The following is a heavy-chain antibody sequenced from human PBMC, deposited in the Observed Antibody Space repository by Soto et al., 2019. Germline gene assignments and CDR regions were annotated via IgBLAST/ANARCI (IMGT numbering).Heavy chain of an antibody. Sequence: PGGSLRLSCAASGFTFSSYGMHWVREAPGKGLEWGAAIWYEGSNKYYADSVKGRFTISRDNSKNTLYLQLNSLRAEDTALYYCAIEGPVAVTAIDAFDICGQGTMVTVS. CDR1: GFTFSSYG. CDR3: AIEGPVAVTAIDAFDI. J-gene: IGHJ3*02. D-gene: IGHD2-21*02. CDR2: IWYEGSNK. V-gene: IGHV3-33*01.